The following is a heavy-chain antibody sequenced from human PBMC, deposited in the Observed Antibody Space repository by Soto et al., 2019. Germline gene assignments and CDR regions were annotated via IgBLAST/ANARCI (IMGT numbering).Heavy chain of an antibody. Sequence: GGSLRLSCAASGFTFSSYAMHWVRQAPGKGLEWVAVISYDGSNKYYADSVKGRFTISRDNSKNTLYLQMNSLRAEDTAVYYCARGSSYFDYWGQGTLVTVSS. CDR1: GFTFSSYA. V-gene: IGHV3-30-3*01. D-gene: IGHD6-13*01. J-gene: IGHJ4*02. CDR2: ISYDGSNK. CDR3: ARGSSYFDY.